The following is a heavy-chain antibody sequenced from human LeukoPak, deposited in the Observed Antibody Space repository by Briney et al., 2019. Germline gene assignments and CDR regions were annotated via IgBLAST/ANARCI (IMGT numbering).Heavy chain of an antibody. CDR3: AKDLSAIVVVPAALDY. CDR2: IRYDGSNK. Sequence: GGSLRLSCAASGFTFSSYGMHWVRQAPGKGLEWVAFIRYDGSNKYYADSVKGRFTISRDNSKNTLYLQMNSLRAEDTAVYYCAKDLSAIVVVPAALDYWGQGTLVTVSS. V-gene: IGHV3-30*02. J-gene: IGHJ4*02. CDR1: GFTFSSYG. D-gene: IGHD2-2*01.